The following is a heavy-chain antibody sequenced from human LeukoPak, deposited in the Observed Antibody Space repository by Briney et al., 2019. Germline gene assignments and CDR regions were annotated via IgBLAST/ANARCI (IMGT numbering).Heavy chain of an antibody. V-gene: IGHV1-2*02. CDR2: INPNSGDT. D-gene: IGHD6-13*01. CDR3: ARLAAAGTDY. CDR1: KYVVTGYY. J-gene: IGHJ4*02. Sequence: ASVKVSCNAWKYVVTGYYIHWVRQPTGQEIEWMGWINPNSGDTHYAQKFQGRVTMTRDTSISTAYMELSRLRSDDTAVYYCARLAAAGTDYWGQGTLVTVSS.